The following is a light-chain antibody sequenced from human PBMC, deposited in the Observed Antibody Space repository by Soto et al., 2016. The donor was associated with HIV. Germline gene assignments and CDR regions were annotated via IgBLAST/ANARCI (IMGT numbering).Light chain of an antibody. J-gene: IGLJ1*01. Sequence: SYELTQPPSLSVAPGQTATITCGGNNIGSKSVHWYQQKPGQAPVLVVYDDTDRPSGIPERFSGSNSGNTATLTISRVEAGDEADYFCQVWASNQDTIYVFGTGTKVTVL. CDR1: NIGSKS. CDR3: QVWASNQDTIYV. CDR2: DDT. V-gene: IGLV3-21*02.